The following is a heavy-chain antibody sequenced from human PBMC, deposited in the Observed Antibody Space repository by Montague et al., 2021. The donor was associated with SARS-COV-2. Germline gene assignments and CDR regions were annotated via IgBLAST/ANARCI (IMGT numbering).Heavy chain of an antibody. CDR1: GGSISSSSYY. V-gene: IGHV4-39*07. CDR3: ARDYGDYGSGYYYCMDV. J-gene: IGHJ6*02. D-gene: IGHD4-17*01. CDR2: IYYSGST. Sequence: SETLSLTCTVSGGSISSSSYYWGWIRQPPGKGLEWIGSIYYSGSTYYNPSLKSRVTISVDTSKNQFSLKLSSVTAADTAVYYCARDYGDYGSGYYYCMDVWGQGTTVTVSS.